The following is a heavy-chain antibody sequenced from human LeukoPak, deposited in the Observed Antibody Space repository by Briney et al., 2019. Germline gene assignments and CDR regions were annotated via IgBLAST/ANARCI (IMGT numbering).Heavy chain of an antibody. D-gene: IGHD6-19*01. Sequence: GGSLRLSCAASGFSFSSSRMSWVRQAPGKGLEWVANIKQDGSDKYYVDSVKGRFTISRDNARNSLYLQMNSLRAEDTAVYYCTLVQVAGVFDYWGQGTLVTVSS. J-gene: IGHJ4*02. V-gene: IGHV3-7*03. CDR3: TLVQVAGVFDY. CDR1: GFSFSSSR. CDR2: IKQDGSDK.